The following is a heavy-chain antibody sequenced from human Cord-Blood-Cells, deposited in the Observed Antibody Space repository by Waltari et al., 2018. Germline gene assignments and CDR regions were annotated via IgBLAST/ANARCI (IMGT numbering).Heavy chain of an antibody. J-gene: IGHJ6*02. D-gene: IGHD6-6*01. CDR3: ARTDSSSSGFYYYGMDV. V-gene: IGHV1-18*01. Sequence: QVQLVQSGDEVKKPGASVKVPCKASGYTFTSYGISWVRQAPGQGLEWMGWISAYNGNTNYAQKLQGRVTMTTDTSTSTAYMELRSLRSDYTAVYYCARTDSSSSGFYYYGMDVWGQGTTVTVSS. CDR2: ISAYNGNT. CDR1: GYTFTSYG.